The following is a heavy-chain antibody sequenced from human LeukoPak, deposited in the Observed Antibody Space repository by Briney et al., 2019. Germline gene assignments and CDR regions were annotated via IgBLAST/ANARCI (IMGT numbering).Heavy chain of an antibody. CDR1: GFTFDDYA. J-gene: IGHJ4*02. CDR3: AKDIEYSSSANFDY. Sequence: GGSLRLSCAASGFTFDDYAMHWVRPAPGKGLEWVSGISWNSGSIGYADSVKGRFTISRDNAKNSLYLQMNSLRAEDTALYYCAKDIEYSSSANFDYWGQGTLVTVSS. V-gene: IGHV3-9*01. CDR2: ISWNSGSI. D-gene: IGHD6-6*01.